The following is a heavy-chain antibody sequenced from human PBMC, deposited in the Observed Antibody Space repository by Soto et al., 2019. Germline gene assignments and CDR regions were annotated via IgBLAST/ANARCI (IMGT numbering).Heavy chain of an antibody. J-gene: IGHJ6*02. V-gene: IGHV3-15*07. Sequence: PGGSLRLSCAASGFTFSNAWMNWVRQAPGKGLEWVGRIKSKTDGGTTDYAAPVKGRFTISRDDSKNTLYLQMNSLKTEDTAVNYCTNIYGSGSYYNNYYYYGMDVWGQGTTVTVSS. CDR3: TNIYGSGSYYNNYYYYGMDV. CDR2: IKSKTDGGTT. CDR1: GFTFSNAW. D-gene: IGHD3-10*01.